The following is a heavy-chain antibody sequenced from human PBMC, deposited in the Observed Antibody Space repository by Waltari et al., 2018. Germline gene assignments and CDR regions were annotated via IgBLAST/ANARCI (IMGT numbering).Heavy chain of an antibody. CDR1: GFTFSSYT. D-gene: IGHD3-9*01. J-gene: IGHJ4*02. Sequence: EVQLVGSGGGVVKPGGSLRLSGAASGFTFSSYTLPWGRQAPGKGLEWVSSISIGSSYIFYADSVKGRFTISRDNAKNSLYLQMNSLRVEDTAVYYCAREWGVMVGTAGYYFDYWGQGSLVTVSS. CDR3: AREWGVMVGTAGYYFDY. V-gene: IGHV3-21*01. CDR2: ISIGSSYI.